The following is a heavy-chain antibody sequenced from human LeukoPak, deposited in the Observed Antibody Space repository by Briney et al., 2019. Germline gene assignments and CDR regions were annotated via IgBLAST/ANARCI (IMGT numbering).Heavy chain of an antibody. CDR1: GFAYSW. D-gene: IGHD3-10*01. J-gene: IGHJ4*02. CDR2: IYSADSDT. CDR3: ARHYYGFDY. V-gene: IGHV5-51*01. Sequence: GESLKISCKGSGFAYSWIGWVRQMPGKGLEWMGIIYSADSDTRYSPSFQGQVTISADKSITTAYLQWSSLKASDTAMYYCARHYYGFDYWGQGTLVTVS.